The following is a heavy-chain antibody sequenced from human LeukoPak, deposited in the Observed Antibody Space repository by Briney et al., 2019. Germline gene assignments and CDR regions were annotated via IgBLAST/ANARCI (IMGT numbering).Heavy chain of an antibody. Sequence: PGGSLRLSCAASGFTFSNAWMSWVRQAPGKGLEWVGRIKSKTDGGTTDYAAPVKGRFTISRDDSKNTLYLQMNSLKTEDTAVYYCTTDFPYYYGSGSFQATDYWGQGTLVTVSS. CDR3: TTDFPYYYGSGSFQATDY. J-gene: IGHJ4*02. CDR1: GFTFSNAW. V-gene: IGHV3-15*01. CDR2: IKSKTDGGTT. D-gene: IGHD3-10*01.